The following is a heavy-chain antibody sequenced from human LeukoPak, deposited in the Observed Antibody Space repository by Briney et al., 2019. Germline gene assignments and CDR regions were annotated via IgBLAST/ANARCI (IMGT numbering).Heavy chain of an antibody. V-gene: IGHV4-61*01. CDR2: IYYNGNT. CDR3: ARDRRYSYGYVVDY. D-gene: IGHD5-18*01. J-gene: IGHJ4*02. CDR1: GDSVSSGSYY. Sequence: SETLSLTCTVSGDSVSSGSYYWSWSRQPPGRGLEWIGYIYYNGNTNYNPSLKSRVTISVDTSKNQFSLKLSSVTAADTAVYYCARDRRYSYGYVVDYWGQGTLVTVSS.